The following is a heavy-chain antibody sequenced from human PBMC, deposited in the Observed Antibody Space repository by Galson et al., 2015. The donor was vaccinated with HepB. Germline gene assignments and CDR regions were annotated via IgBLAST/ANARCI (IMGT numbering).Heavy chain of an antibody. J-gene: IGHJ4*02. CDR2: IWADGTVQ. CDR1: GFTFTNYG. CDR3: AREAHIAVAAFDS. Sequence: SLRLSCAASGFTFTNYGMHWVRQAPGKGLEWVALIWADGTVQHYADSVRGRFSISRDNSKNTLFLQMDSLRVEDTAVYYCAREAHIAVAAFDSWGQGTLVTVSS. V-gene: IGHV3-33*08. D-gene: IGHD2-21*01.